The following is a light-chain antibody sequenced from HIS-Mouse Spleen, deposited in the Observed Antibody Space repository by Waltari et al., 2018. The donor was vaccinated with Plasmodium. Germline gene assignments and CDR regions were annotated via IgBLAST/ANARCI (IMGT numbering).Light chain of an antibody. Sequence: QSALTQPRPVSGSPGQSVTISCTGTSSDVVGSNYVPWYQQHPGKTPKLMIYDVRKRPSGVPDRFSGSKSGNTASLTISGLQAEDEADYYCCSYAGSYTYVFGTGTKVTVL. CDR2: DVR. CDR1: SSDVVGSNY. J-gene: IGLJ1*01. CDR3: CSYAGSYTYV. V-gene: IGLV2-11*01.